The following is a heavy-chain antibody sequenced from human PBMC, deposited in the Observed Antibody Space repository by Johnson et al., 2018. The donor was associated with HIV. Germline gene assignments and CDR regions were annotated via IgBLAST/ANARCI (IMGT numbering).Heavy chain of an antibody. CDR3: ARDSGSSWTSHAFDI. CDR1: GFTFSSYA. V-gene: IGHV3-30*04. Sequence: QVQLVESGGGVVQPGRSLRLSCAASGFTFSSYAMYWVRQAPGKGLEWVAAISYDGSKKYHADSVKVRFTISRDNSKNTLYLQMNSLRVEDTAVYYCARDSGSSWTSHAFDIWGQGTMVTVSS. D-gene: IGHD6-13*01. J-gene: IGHJ3*02. CDR2: ISYDGSKK.